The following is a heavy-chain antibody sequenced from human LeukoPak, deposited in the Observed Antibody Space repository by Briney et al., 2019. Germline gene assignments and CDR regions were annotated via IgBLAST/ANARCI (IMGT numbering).Heavy chain of an antibody. J-gene: IGHJ4*02. D-gene: IGHD6-6*01. CDR1: RFTFRSYA. V-gene: IGHV3-30*04. Sequence: GGSLRLSCAASRFTFRSYAMHWVRQAPGKGLEWVAVISLDGHGKYYADSVQGRFTISRDNPKNTLYLQMDSLRVEDTAVYYCARVLGQLPPHWSQGTLVTVSA. CDR3: ARVLGQLPPH. CDR2: ISLDGHGK.